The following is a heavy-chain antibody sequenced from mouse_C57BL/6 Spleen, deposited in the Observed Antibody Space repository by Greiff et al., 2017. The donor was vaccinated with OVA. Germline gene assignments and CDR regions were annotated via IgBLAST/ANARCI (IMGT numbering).Heavy chain of an antibody. CDR2: IDPSDSGT. CDR1: GYTFTSYW. D-gene: IGHD1-1*01. CDR3: ARSDYAGSRSPSYFYV. J-gene: IGHJ1*03. V-gene: IGHV1-52*01. Sequence: QVQLQQPGAELVRPGSSVTLSCKASGYTFTSYWMPWVKQRPIQGLEWIGNIDPSDSGTHYNQKFKDKAKLTVDKSSSTAYMTLSSLNSEDSAVYSCARSDYAGSRSPSYFYVWGTGTTVTVSS.